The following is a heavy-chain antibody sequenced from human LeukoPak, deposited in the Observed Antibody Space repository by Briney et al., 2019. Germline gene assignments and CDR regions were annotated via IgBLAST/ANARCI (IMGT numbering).Heavy chain of an antibody. CDR2: INHSGST. Sequence: SETLSLTCAVYGGSFSGYYWSWIRQPPGKGLEWIGEINHSGSTNYNPSPKSRVTISVDTSKNQFSLKLSSVTAADTAVYYCARGPVVEKQRDRRFDPWGQGTLVTVSS. CDR1: GGSFSGYY. CDR3: ARGPVVEKQRDRRFDP. J-gene: IGHJ5*02. D-gene: IGHD2-15*01. V-gene: IGHV4-34*01.